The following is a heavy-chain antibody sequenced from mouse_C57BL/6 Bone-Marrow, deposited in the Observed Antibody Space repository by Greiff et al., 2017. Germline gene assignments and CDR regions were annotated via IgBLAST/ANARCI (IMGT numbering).Heavy chain of an antibody. CDR1: GYTFADYN. J-gene: IGHJ1*03. CDR3: ARRRGYWYFDV. V-gene: IGHV1-22*01. CDR2: INPNNGGT. Sequence: VQLQQSGPELVKPGASVKLSCKASGYTFADYNMHWVKQSHGKSLEWIGYINPNNGGTSYNQKFKGKATLTVNKSSRTAYMELRSLTSEDSAVYYCARRRGYWYFDVWGTGTTVTVSS.